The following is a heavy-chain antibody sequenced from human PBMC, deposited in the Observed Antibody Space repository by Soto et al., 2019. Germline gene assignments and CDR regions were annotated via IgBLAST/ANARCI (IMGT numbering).Heavy chain of an antibody. D-gene: IGHD3-3*01. J-gene: IGHJ5*02. Sequence: RLSCTASQFTFNVYGMSWVRQAPGKGLEWVSSISVTGENSLYADSVRGRFTMSRHNSKDILYLQMNSLRGDDTPMYYCPKQHGEWPYNWLDAWGQGALVTVSS. CDR1: QFTFNVYG. V-gene: IGHV3-23*01. CDR3: PKQHGEWPYNWLDA. CDR2: ISVTGENS.